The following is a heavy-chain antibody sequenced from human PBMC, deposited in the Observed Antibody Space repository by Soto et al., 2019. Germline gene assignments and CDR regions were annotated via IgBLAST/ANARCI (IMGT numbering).Heavy chain of an antibody. V-gene: IGHV1-2*04. J-gene: IGHJ6*02. CDR2: INPKSGGT. CDR3: ARGDSTDCSNGVCSFFYNHDMDV. Sequence: ASVKVSCKASGHSFTDYHIHWVRQAPGQGLEWLGRINPKSGGTSTAQKFQGWVTMTTDTSISTASMELTRLTSDDTAIYYCARGDSTDCSNGVCSFFYNHDMDVWGQGTAVTVSS. CDR1: GHSFTDYH. D-gene: IGHD2-8*01.